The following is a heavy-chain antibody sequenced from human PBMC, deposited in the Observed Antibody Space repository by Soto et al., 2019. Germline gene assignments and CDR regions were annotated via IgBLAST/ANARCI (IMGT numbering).Heavy chain of an antibody. CDR1: GLIFTRYS. Sequence: PRGSLRLSCAASGLIFTRYSMNWVRQAPGKGLEWVSSISSTTNYIYYGDSMKGRFTISRDNAKNSLYLEMNSLRAEDTAVYYCARESEDLTSNFDYWGQGTLVTVSS. CDR2: ISSTTNYI. V-gene: IGHV3-21*06. J-gene: IGHJ4*02. CDR3: ARESEDLTSNFDY.